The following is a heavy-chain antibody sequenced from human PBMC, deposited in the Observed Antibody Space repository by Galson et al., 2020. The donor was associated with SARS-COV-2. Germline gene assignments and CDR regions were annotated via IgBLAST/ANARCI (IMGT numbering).Heavy chain of an antibody. J-gene: IGHJ3*02. Sequence: LKSRVTISVDTSKNQFSLKLSSVTAADTALYYCARVDCSGGSCYYYAFDIWGQGTMVTVSS. D-gene: IGHD2-15*01. V-gene: IGHV4-59*01. CDR3: ARVDCSGGSCYYYAFDI.